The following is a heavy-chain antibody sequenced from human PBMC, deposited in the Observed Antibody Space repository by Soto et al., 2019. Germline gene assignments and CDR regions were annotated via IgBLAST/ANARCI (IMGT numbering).Heavy chain of an antibody. CDR2: ISSSGSTI. V-gene: IGHV3-48*03. CDR1: GFTFSSYE. Sequence: VGSLRLSCAASGFTFSSYEMNWVRQAPGKGLEWVSYISSSGSTIYYADSVKGRFTISRDNAKNSLYLQMNSLRAEDTAVYYCARASSFERGFFRLSYYYGMDVWGHGTTVTVSS. CDR3: ARASSFERGFFRLSYYYGMDV. J-gene: IGHJ6*02. D-gene: IGHD3-16*02.